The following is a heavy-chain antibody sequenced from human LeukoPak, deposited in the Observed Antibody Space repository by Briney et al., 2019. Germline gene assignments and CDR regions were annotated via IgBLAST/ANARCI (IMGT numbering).Heavy chain of an antibody. D-gene: IGHD6-25*01. V-gene: IGHV3-7*03. J-gene: IGHJ4*02. Sequence: GGSLRLSCAASGFTFSNYWIHWVRQAPGKGLEWVANIKQDGSEKQYVDSVKGRFAISRDNAKKSLYLQINTLRAEDTAVYYCVRGPHIAATSYWGQGTLVTVSS. CDR3: VRGPHIAATSY. CDR2: IKQDGSEK. CDR1: GFTFSNYW.